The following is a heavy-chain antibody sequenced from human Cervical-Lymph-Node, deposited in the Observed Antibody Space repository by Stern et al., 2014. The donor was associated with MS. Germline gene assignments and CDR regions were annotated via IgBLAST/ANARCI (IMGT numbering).Heavy chain of an antibody. CDR3: AHITAYSGTYPPSY. CDR1: GFSLSTNGVG. CDR2: IYWDDDK. D-gene: IGHD1-26*01. J-gene: IGHJ4*02. V-gene: IGHV2-5*02. Sequence: QVNLKESGPTLVKPTQTLTLTCTFSGFSLSTNGVGVGWIRQPPGKALEWLALIYWDDDKRYSPSLKSRLTITKDTSKNQVVLTMTYMDTVDTATYYCAHITAYSGTYPPSYWGQGTLVTVSS.